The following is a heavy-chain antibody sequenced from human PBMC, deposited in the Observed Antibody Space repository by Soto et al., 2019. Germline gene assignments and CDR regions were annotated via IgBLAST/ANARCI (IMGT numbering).Heavy chain of an antibody. D-gene: IGHD2-21*01. CDR2: FIPLFGTP. Sequence: QVQLVQSGAEVKKPGSSLKVSCKTSGVTVSTSGISWVRQGPGQGLEWMGGFIPLFGTPKYARKFQGRFSLMTYEFATTTYMESSGLRSADTAVYYCARGSPSTCGDGNCYRLDSFVESWGQGYLVVVAS. CDR1: GVTVSTSG. V-gene: IGHV1-69*01. J-gene: IGHJ5*01. CDR3: ARGSPSTCGDGNCYRLDSFVES.